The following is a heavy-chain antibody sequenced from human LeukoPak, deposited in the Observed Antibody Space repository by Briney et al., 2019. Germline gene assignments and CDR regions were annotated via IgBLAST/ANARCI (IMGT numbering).Heavy chain of an antibody. J-gene: IGHJ3*02. CDR1: GFTFEDYA. D-gene: IGHD3-10*01. V-gene: IGHV3-9*01. CDR3: AKESGSGSYSAFDI. Sequence: GGSPRLSCAASGFTFEDYAMHWVRQAPGKGLEWASGISWNSGKIGYADFVKGRFTISKDYGKNSLYLQMNSLRAEDTALYYCAKESGSGSYSAFDIWGQGTMVTVSS. CDR2: ISWNSGKI.